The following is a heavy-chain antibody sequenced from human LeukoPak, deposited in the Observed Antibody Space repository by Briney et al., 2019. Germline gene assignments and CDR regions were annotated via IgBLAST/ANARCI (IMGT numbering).Heavy chain of an antibody. V-gene: IGHV1-2*06. CDR2: INPNSGGP. J-gene: IGHJ4*02. CDR1: GYSFTGYY. Sequence: ASVKVSCKTSGYSFTGYYIHWVRQAPGQGLEWMGRINPNSGGPNYGQKFQGTVTMTRVTSISTAYLELSNLRSDDTAAYYCVRGYSYGFYFDYWGQGSLVTVSS. D-gene: IGHD5-18*01. CDR3: VRGYSYGFYFDY.